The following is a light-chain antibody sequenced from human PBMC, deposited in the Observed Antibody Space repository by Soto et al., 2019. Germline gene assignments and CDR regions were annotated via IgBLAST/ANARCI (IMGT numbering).Light chain of an antibody. V-gene: IGKV1-5*03. J-gene: IGKJ4*01. CDR1: QSVISW. Sequence: DIQMTQSPSTLSASVGDRVTITCRASQSVISWLAWYQQKPGKAPKLLISKTSNLESGVPSRFSGSGSGTEFALTISSLQPDDFATYYCQQYKSFSLTFGVGTRVEVK. CDR3: QQYKSFSLT. CDR2: KTS.